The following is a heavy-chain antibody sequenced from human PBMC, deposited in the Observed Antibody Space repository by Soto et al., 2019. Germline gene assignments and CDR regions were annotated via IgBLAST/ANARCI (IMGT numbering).Heavy chain of an antibody. D-gene: IGHD3-22*01. CDR2: IYYSGST. V-gene: IGHV4-30-4*01. Sequence: LSLTCTVSGGSISSGDYYWSWIRQPPGKGLEWIGYIYYSGSTYYNPSLKSRVTISVDTSKNQFSLKLSSVTAADTAVYYCARVFYYDSSGYYLSPRVDNWFDPWGQGTLVTVSS. J-gene: IGHJ5*02. CDR1: GGSISSGDYY. CDR3: ARVFYYDSSGYYLSPRVDNWFDP.